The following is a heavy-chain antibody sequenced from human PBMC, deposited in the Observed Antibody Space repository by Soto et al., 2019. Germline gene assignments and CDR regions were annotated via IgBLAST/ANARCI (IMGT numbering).Heavy chain of an antibody. CDR2: TYYTSKWYN. V-gene: IGHV6-1*01. CDR1: GDSLSKNSGA. Sequence: SPTLSLTCALSGDSLSKNSGAWNCIRQYPSRCHEWLGRTYYTSKWYNDYPVSVKSRITINPNTSKNQFSMQLTSVTPEDTAVDLCVRGHNSAFDVWANGTTVTVSP. J-gene: IGHJ3*01. CDR3: VRGHNSAFDV. D-gene: IGHD1-20*01.